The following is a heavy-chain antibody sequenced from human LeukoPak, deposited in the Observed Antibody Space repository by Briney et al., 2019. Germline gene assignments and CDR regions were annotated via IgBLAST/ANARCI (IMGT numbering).Heavy chain of an antibody. CDR3: ALGSGSYYKGTFDY. Sequence: SMKVSCKASGGTFSSYAVSWVRQAPGQGLEWMGRIIPILGTANYAQKFQGRVTITTDESTSTAYMELSSLRSEDTAVYYCALGSGSYYKGTFDYWGQGTLVTVSS. J-gene: IGHJ4*02. CDR1: GGTFSSYA. CDR2: IIPILGTA. D-gene: IGHD3-10*02. V-gene: IGHV1-69*11.